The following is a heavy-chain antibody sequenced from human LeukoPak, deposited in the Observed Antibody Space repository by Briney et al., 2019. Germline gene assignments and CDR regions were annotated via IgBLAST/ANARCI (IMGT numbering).Heavy chain of an antibody. CDR1: GFTFSSYA. Sequence: PGGSLRLSCAASGFTFSSYAMSWVRQAPGKGLEWVSAISGSGGSTYYADSVKGRFTISGDNSKNTLYLQMNSLRAEDTAVYYCAKDREYYYGSGSYYFDYWGQGTLVTVSS. V-gene: IGHV3-23*01. CDR2: ISGSGGST. D-gene: IGHD3-10*01. J-gene: IGHJ4*02. CDR3: AKDREYYYGSGSYYFDY.